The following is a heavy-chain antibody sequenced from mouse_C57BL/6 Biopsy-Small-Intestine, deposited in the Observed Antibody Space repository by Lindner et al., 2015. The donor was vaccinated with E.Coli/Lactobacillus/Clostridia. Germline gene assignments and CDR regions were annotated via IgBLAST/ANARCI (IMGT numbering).Heavy chain of an antibody. V-gene: IGHV1-63*01. CDR2: IYPGGGYT. Sequence: VQLQESGAELMKPGASVKLSRKASGYTFTNYWIGWAKQRPGHGLEWIGHIYPGGGYTNYNEKFKGKATLTADKSSSTAYMQFSSLTSEDSAIYYCARENYGSNYFDYWGQGTTLTVSS. D-gene: IGHD1-1*01. CDR1: GYTFTNYW. CDR3: ARENYGSNYFDY. J-gene: IGHJ2*01.